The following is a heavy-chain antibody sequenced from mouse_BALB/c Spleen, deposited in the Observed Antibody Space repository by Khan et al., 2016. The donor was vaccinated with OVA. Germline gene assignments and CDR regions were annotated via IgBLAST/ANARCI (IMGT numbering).Heavy chain of an antibody. CDR1: GFSLTNYG. CDR3: AKNRNGYFDY. CDR2: IWSGGIT. J-gene: IGHJ2*01. D-gene: IGHD1-1*02. V-gene: IGHV2-2*02. Sequence: QVQLQQSGPGLVQPSQSLSITCTVSGFSLTNYGVHWVRQSPGKGLEWLGVIWSGGITDYNETFISRLSISKDISTSHVFFKMNSLQANDTAIYDCAKNRNGYFDYWGQGTTLTVSS.